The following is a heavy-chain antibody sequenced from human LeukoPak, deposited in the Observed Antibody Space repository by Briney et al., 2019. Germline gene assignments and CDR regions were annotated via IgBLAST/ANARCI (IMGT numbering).Heavy chain of an antibody. J-gene: IGHJ6*03. CDR2: ISSSSSTI. CDR3: AREMSGIAAAGKDYYYYYYMDV. CDR1: GFTFSSFG. V-gene: IGHV3-48*01. Sequence: LPGGSLRLSCAASGFTFSSFGMNWVRQAPGKGLEWVSYISSSSSTIYYADSVKGRFTISRDNAKNSLYLQMNSLRAEDTAVYYCAREMSGIAAAGKDYYYYYYMDVWGKGTTVTVSS. D-gene: IGHD6-13*01.